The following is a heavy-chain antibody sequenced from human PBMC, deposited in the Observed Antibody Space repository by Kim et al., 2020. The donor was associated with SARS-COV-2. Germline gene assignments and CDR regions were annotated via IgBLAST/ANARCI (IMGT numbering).Heavy chain of an antibody. Sequence: GGSLRLSCAASGFTFSDYYMSWIRQAPGKGLEWVSYISSSSSYTNYADSVKGRFTISRDNAKNSLYLQMNSLRAEDTAVYYCARDGLSSSWLSFPRDWGQGTLVTVSS. D-gene: IGHD6-13*01. CDR3: ARDGLSSSWLSFPRD. CDR1: GFTFSDYY. V-gene: IGHV3-11*05. J-gene: IGHJ4*02. CDR2: ISSSSSYT.